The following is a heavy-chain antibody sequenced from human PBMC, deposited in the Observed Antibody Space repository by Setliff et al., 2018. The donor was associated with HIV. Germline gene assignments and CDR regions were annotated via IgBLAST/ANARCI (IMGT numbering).Heavy chain of an antibody. J-gene: IGHJ4*02. Sequence: SETLSLTCTVSGGPISPYYWSWIRQPPGKGLEWIAWISDSGTTNYNPSLKSRVTLSADTSKNQFSLSLTSVTGADTAVYYCARWPPHRSSDYDQEYYFDYWGQGTLVTVSS. D-gene: IGHD3-22*01. CDR3: ARWPPHRSSDYDQEYYFDY. CDR2: ISDSGTT. V-gene: IGHV4-59*01. CDR1: GGPISPYY.